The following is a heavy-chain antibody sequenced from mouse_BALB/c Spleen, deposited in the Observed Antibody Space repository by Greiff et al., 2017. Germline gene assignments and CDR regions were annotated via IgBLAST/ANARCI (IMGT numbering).Heavy chain of an antibody. CDR1: GYTFTSYW. V-gene: IGHV1S81*02. CDR2: IYPSNGRT. D-gene: IGHD1-1*01. J-gene: IGHJ3*01. Sequence: QVQLQQPGAELVKPGASVKLSCKASGYTFTSYWMHWVKQRPGQGLEWIGEIYPSNGRTNYNEKFKSKATLTVDKSSSTAYMQLSSLTSEDSAVYYCARYYGSSEDWCAYWGQGTLVTVSA. CDR3: ARYYGSSEDWCAY.